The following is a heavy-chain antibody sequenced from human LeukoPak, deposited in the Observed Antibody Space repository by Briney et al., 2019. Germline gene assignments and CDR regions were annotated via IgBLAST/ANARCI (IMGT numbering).Heavy chain of an antibody. Sequence: SETLSLTCTVSGGSISSSSYYWGWIRQPPGKGLEWIGNIYYSGSIYYNPSLKSRVTVSVDTSMNQFSLKLSSVTAADTAVYYCARRSYGDYVFGYYFDYWGQGTLVTVSS. CDR2: IYYSGSI. CDR3: ARRSYGDYVFGYYFDY. J-gene: IGHJ4*02. D-gene: IGHD4-17*01. V-gene: IGHV4-39*01. CDR1: GGSISSSSYY.